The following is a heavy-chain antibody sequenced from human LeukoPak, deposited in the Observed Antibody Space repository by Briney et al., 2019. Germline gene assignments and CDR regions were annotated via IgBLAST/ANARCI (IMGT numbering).Heavy chain of an antibody. V-gene: IGHV1-2*02. Sequence: VASVKVSCKASGYTFTGYYMHWVRQAPGQGLEWMGWINPNSGGTNYAQKFQGRVTMTRDTSISTAYMELSRLRSDDTAVYYCARDRKWELREFDYWGQGTLVTVSS. J-gene: IGHJ4*02. D-gene: IGHD1-26*01. CDR2: INPNSGGT. CDR1: GYTFTGYY. CDR3: ARDRKWELREFDY.